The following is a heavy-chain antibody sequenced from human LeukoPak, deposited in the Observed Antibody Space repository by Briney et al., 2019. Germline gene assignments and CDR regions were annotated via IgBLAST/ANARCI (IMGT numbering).Heavy chain of an antibody. CDR3: VDMVRGSGY. V-gene: IGHV4-34*01. Sequence: SETLSLTCAVYGGSFSGYYWSWIRQPPGKGLEWIGEINHSGSTNYNPSLKSRVTISVDTSKNQFSLKLSSVTAADTAVYYCVDMVRGSGYWGQGTLVTVSS. CDR2: INHSGST. D-gene: IGHD3-10*01. CDR1: GGSFSGYY. J-gene: IGHJ4*02.